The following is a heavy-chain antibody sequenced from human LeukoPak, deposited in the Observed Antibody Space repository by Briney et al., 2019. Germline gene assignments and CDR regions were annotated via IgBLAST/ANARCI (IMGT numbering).Heavy chain of an antibody. CDR3: ARFTTVTHWYFDL. Sequence: SETLSLTCTVSGDSISRYYWSWIRQPAGKGLEYLGHIFTSGATIFNPDLKSRLTMSVDTSKTQFSLKMRSVTAADTAVYYCARFTTVTHWYFDLWGRGTLVTVSS. CDR1: GDSISRYY. D-gene: IGHD4-17*01. V-gene: IGHV4-4*07. CDR2: IFTSGAT. J-gene: IGHJ2*01.